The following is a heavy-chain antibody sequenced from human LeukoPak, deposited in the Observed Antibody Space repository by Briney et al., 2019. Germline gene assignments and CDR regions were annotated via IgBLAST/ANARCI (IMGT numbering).Heavy chain of an antibody. CDR2: ISAYNGNT. CDR1: GYTFTSYG. V-gene: IGHV1-18*01. Sequence: ASVTVSCKASGYTFTSYGISWVRQAPGQGLEWMGWISAYNGNTNYEQKLQGRVTMTTDTSTSTAYMELRSLRSDDTAVYYCARDQWSYYGSGSPLDYWGQGTLVTVSS. J-gene: IGHJ4*02. D-gene: IGHD3-10*01. CDR3: ARDQWSYYGSGSPLDY.